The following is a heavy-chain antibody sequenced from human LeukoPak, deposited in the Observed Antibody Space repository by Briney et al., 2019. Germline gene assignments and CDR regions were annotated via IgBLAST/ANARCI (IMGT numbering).Heavy chain of an antibody. J-gene: IGHJ4*02. D-gene: IGHD3-22*01. Sequence: GGSLRLSCAASGFTFSSYWLHWVRQVPGKGLVWVLRINNDGNTTTYADSVKGRFTISRDNAKNTLYLQMNSLRAEDPAVYYCARVTYYYDSSGYQRAIYYFDYWGQGTLVTVSS. CDR3: ARVTYYYDSSGYQRAIYYFDY. CDR2: INNDGNTT. V-gene: IGHV3-74*01. CDR1: GFTFSSYW.